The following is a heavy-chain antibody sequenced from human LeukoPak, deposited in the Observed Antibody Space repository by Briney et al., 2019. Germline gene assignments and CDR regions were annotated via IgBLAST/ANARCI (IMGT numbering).Heavy chain of an antibody. CDR2: ISSSSSDI. D-gene: IGHD6-13*01. J-gene: IGHJ5*02. CDR1: GFTSSTYS. V-gene: IGHV3-21*01. Sequence: PGGSLRLSCAASGFTSSTYSMNWVRQAPGKGLEWVSSISSSSSDIYYADSVKGRFTISRDNAKNSLYLQMNSLRAEDTAVYYCARSSSWFDPWGQGTLVTVSS. CDR3: ARSSSWFDP.